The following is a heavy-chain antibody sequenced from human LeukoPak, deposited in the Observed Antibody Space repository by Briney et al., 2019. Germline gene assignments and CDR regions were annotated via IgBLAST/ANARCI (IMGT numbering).Heavy chain of an antibody. Sequence: ASVKVSCKASGGTFSSYAISWVRQAPGQGLEWMGGIIPIFGTADYAQKFQGRVTITADESTSTAYMELSSLRSEDTAVYYCTIPAARGDYWGQGTLVTVSS. CDR3: TIPAARGDY. CDR2: IIPIFGTA. CDR1: GGTFSSYA. J-gene: IGHJ4*02. D-gene: IGHD2-2*01. V-gene: IGHV1-69*13.